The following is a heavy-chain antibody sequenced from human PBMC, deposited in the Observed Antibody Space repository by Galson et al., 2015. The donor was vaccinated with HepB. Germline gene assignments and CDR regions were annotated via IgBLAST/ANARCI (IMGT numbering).Heavy chain of an antibody. D-gene: IGHD3-10*01. CDR3: ARDCFGEFSRLGS. J-gene: IGHJ4*02. V-gene: IGHV6-1*01. CDR2: TYYRSKWYN. Sequence: CAISGDSVSSNSAAWNWIRQSPSRGLEWLGRTYYRSKWYNDYAVSVKSRITINPDTSKNQLSLQLNSVTPDDTAGYYCARDCFGEFSRLGSWGQGTLVTVSS. CDR1: GDSVSSNSAA.